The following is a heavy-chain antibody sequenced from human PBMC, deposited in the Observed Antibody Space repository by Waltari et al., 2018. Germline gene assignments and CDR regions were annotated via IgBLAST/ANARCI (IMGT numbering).Heavy chain of an antibody. J-gene: IGHJ4*02. CDR1: GVTFSSYG. D-gene: IGHD3-10*01. Sequence: QVQLVESGGGVVQPGGSLRLSCAASGVTFSSYGMHWVRQAPGKGLEGVAFIRYDGSNKYYADSVKGRFTSSRDNSKNTLYLQMNSLRAEDTAVYYCAKVAMVQGVITNTDFDYWGQGTLVTVSS. V-gene: IGHV3-30*02. CDR3: AKVAMVQGVITNTDFDY. CDR2: IRYDGSNK.